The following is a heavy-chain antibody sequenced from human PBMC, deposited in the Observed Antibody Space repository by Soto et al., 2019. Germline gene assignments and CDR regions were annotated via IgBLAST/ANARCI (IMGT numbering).Heavy chain of an antibody. V-gene: IGHV4-61*08. J-gene: IGHJ4*02. D-gene: IGHD6-19*01. CDR2: IYYSGST. CDR1: GGSISSGGYY. CDR3: ARVNSSGWTAYYFDY. Sequence: PSETLSLTCTVSGGSISSGGYYWSWIRQPLGKGLEWIGYIYYSGSTNYNPSLKSRVTISVDTSKNQFSLKLSSVTAADTSVYYCARVNSSGWTAYYFDYWGQGTLVTVSS.